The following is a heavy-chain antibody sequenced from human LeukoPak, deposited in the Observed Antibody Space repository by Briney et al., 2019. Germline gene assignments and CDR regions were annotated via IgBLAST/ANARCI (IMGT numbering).Heavy chain of an antibody. V-gene: IGHV3-33*01. CDR3: ARERGFKPQYYYYGMDV. D-gene: IGHD3-10*01. CDR1: GFTFSSYG. CDR2: IWYDGSNK. J-gene: IGHJ6*02. Sequence: QPGGSLRLSCAASGFTFSSYGMHWVRQAPGKGLEWVAVIWYDGSNKYYADSVKGRFTISRDNSKNTLYLQMNSLRAEDTAVYYCARERGFKPQYYYYGMDVWGQGTTVTVSS.